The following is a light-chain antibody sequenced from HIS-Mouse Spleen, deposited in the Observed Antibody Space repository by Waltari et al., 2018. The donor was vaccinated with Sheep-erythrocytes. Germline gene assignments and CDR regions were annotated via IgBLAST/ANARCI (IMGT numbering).Light chain of an antibody. Sequence: SYELTKPPSVSVSPGQTASITCSGDKLGDKYACWYQQKPGQSPVLVIYQDSKRPSGIPARFSGSNSGNTATLTISGTQAMDEADYYCQAWDSSTVVFGGGTKLTVL. CDR1: KLGDKY. CDR2: QDS. V-gene: IGLV3-1*01. J-gene: IGLJ2*01. CDR3: QAWDSSTVV.